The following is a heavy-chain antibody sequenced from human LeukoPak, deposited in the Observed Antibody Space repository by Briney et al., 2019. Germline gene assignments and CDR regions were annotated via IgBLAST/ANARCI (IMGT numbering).Heavy chain of an antibody. J-gene: IGHJ4*02. D-gene: IGHD6-13*01. CDR2: IIPSFGRA. CDR1: GGTFISHA. Sequence: GASVKVSCKGSGGTFISHAISWVRQAPGQGLEWIGGIIPSFGRANYAQRFHGRGTIHAAESTSTAYMELSSLRSENTAVSYFSRDQSSSWSSIGWYYFGYGGQGTRVTV. V-gene: IGHV1-69*01. CDR3: SRDQSSSWSSIGWYYFGY.